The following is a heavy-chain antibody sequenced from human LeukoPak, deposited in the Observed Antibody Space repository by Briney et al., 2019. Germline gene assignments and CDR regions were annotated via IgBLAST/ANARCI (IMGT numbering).Heavy chain of an antibody. J-gene: IGHJ5*02. V-gene: IGHV3-21*04. Sequence: PGGSLRLSCEASGFTFSTYSMSWVRQAPGKGLEWVSSISSSSYYIYYADSVKGRFTISRDNAKNSLYLQMNSLRAEDTAVYYCARERSGSYKSGWFDPWGQGTLVTVSS. D-gene: IGHD1-26*01. CDR3: ARERSGSYKSGWFDP. CDR2: ISSSSYYI. CDR1: GFTFSTYS.